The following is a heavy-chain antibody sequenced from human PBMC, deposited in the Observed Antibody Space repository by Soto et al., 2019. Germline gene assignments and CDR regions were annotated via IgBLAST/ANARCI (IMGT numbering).Heavy chain of an antibody. D-gene: IGHD3-10*01. J-gene: IGHJ4*02. CDR3: ASRPYYGSGEFDY. CDR1: GFTFSSYS. V-gene: IGHV3-21*01. Sequence: EVLLVESGGGLVKPGGSLRLSCAASGFTFSSYSMNWVRQAPGKGLEWVSSISSSSSYIYYADSVKGRFTISRDNAKNSLYLQMNSLRAEDTAVYYCASRPYYGSGEFDYWGQGTLVTVSS. CDR2: ISSSSSYI.